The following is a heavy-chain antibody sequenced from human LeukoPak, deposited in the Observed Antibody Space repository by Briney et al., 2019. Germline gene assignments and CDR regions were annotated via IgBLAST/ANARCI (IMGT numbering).Heavy chain of an antibody. J-gene: IGHJ3*02. CDR3: ARFRIGDTYYYDSSGFGAFDI. D-gene: IGHD3-22*01. Sequence: SETLSLTCTVSGGSISSSSYYWGWIRQPPGKGLEWIGRIYTSGSTNYNPSLKSRVTISVDTSKNQFSLKLSSVTAADTAVYYCARFRIGDTYYYDSSGFGAFDIWGQGTMVTVSS. V-gene: IGHV4-61*05. CDR1: GGSISSSSYY. CDR2: IYTSGST.